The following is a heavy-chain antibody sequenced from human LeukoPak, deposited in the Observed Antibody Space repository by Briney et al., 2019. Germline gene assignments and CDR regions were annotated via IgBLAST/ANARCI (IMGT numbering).Heavy chain of an antibody. Sequence: ASVKVSCKASGYIFMNYHISWLRQAPGQGLEWIGWISVYNGNTNYEQKLQGRVTMTTDISTNTVYMELRDLRSDDTAVYYCARYDDHPKWYFDLWGRGTLVTVSS. V-gene: IGHV1-18*01. CDR1: GYIFMNYH. J-gene: IGHJ2*01. CDR2: ISVYNGNT. CDR3: ARYDDHPKWYFDL. D-gene: IGHD3-3*01.